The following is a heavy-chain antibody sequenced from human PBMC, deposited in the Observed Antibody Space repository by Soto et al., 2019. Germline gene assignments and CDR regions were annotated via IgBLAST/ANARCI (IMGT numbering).Heavy chain of an antibody. Sequence: RGESLKISCKGSGYSFTSYWIGWVRQMPGKGLEWMGIIYPGDSDTRYSPSFQGQVTISADKSISTAYLQWSSLKASDTAMYYCARELGSIAAAGAPMDVWGQGTTVTVSS. D-gene: IGHD6-13*01. CDR1: GYSFTSYW. CDR3: ARELGSIAAAGAPMDV. CDR2: IYPGDSDT. V-gene: IGHV5-51*01. J-gene: IGHJ6*02.